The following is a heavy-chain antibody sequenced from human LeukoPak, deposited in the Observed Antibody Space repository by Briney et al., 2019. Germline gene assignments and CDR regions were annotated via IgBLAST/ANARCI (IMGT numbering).Heavy chain of an antibody. Sequence: SETLSLTCTVSGGSISSSSYYWGWIRQPPGKGLAWIGSIYYSGSTYYNPSLKSRVTISVDTSKNQFSLKLSSVTAADTAVYYCARSVYYYDSSGYQLGVDYWGQGTLVTVSS. CDR1: GGSISSSSYY. CDR2: IYYSGST. D-gene: IGHD3-22*01. J-gene: IGHJ4*02. V-gene: IGHV4-39*01. CDR3: ARSVYYYDSSGYQLGVDY.